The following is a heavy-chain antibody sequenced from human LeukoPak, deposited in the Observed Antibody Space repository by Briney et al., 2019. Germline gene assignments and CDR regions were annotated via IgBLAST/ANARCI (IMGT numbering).Heavy chain of an antibody. CDR3: ARPSDHYYYYFYMDV. V-gene: IGHV3-48*03. Sequence: GGSLRLSCAASGFTFSSYEMNWVRQAPGRGLEWVSYISSSGSTIYYADSVKGRFTISRDNSENTLYLQMNSLRIEDAGVYYCARPSDHYYYYFYMDVWGQGTTVTVSS. CDR1: GFTFSSYE. CDR2: ISSSGSTI. J-gene: IGHJ6*03.